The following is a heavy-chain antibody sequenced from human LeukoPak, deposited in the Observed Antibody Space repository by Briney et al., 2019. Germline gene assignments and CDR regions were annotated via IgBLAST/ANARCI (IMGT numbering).Heavy chain of an antibody. CDR2: INPNSGGT. Sequence: RASVEVSCKASGYTFTGYYMHWVRQAPGQGLEWMGWINPNSGGTNYAQKFQGRVIMTRDTSISTAYMELSRLRSDDTAVYYCARGDSSYYYYYMDVWGKGTTVTISS. V-gene: IGHV1-2*02. D-gene: IGHD2-21*02. CDR3: ARGDSSYYYYYMDV. J-gene: IGHJ6*03. CDR1: GYTFTGYY.